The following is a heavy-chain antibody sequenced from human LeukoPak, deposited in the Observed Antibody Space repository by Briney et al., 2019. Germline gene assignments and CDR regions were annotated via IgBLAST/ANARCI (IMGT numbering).Heavy chain of an antibody. V-gene: IGHV3-30-3*01. Sequence: GRSLRLSCAASGLTFSSYAMHWVRQAPGKGLEWVAVISYDGINKYYADSVKGRFTISRDNSKNTLYLQMNSLRAEDTAVYYCAKERWFGELLSADGMDVWGQGTTVTVSS. J-gene: IGHJ6*02. CDR2: ISYDGINK. D-gene: IGHD3-10*01. CDR1: GLTFSSYA. CDR3: AKERWFGELLSADGMDV.